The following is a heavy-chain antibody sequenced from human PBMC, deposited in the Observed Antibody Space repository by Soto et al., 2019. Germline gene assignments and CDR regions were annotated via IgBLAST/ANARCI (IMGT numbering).Heavy chain of an antibody. V-gene: IGHV3-33*01. CDR3: ARVPRFDTWYFDY. J-gene: IGHJ4*02. CDR2: LWYDGSRD. CDR1: GFSVNTHV. Sequence: QVQVVESGGGVVQPGRSLRLSCAASGFSVNTHVIHWIRQAPGKGLEWVAVLWYDGSRDYYADSVKCRFTISRDNSKNMMSLQMANLRVDDTAVYYCARVPRFDTWYFDYWGKWTLATVSS. D-gene: IGHD2-2*02.